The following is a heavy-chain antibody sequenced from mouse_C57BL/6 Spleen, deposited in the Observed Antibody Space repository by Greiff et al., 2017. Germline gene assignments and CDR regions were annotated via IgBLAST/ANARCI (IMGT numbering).Heavy chain of an antibody. V-gene: IGHV1-81*01. D-gene: IGHD2-4*01. CDR1: GYTFTSYG. J-gene: IGHJ3*01. CDR2: IYPRSGNT. Sequence: QVQLKESGAELARPGASVKLSCKASGYTFTSYGISWVKQRTGQGLEWIGEIYPRSGNTYYNEKFKGKATLTADKSSSTAYMELRSLTSEDSAVYFCAISIYYDYDVRDWFAYWGQGTLVTVSA. CDR3: AISIYYDYDVRDWFAY.